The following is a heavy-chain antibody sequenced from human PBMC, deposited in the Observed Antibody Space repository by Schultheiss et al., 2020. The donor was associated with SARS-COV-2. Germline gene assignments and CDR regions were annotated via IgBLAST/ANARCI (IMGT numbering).Heavy chain of an antibody. CDR3: TAKPRGSSWYIVDY. V-gene: IGHV3-15*01. CDR1: GFTFSNAW. Sequence: GGSLRLSCAASGFTFSNAWMSWVRQAPGKGLEWVGRIKSKTDGGTTDYAAPVKGRFTISRDDSKNTLYLQMNSLKTEDTAVYYCTAKPRGSSWYIVDYWGQGTLVTVSS. CDR2: IKSKTDGGTT. D-gene: IGHD6-13*01. J-gene: IGHJ4*02.